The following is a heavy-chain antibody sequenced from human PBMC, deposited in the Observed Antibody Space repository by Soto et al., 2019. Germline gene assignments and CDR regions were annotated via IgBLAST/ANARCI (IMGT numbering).Heavy chain of an antibody. J-gene: IGHJ4*02. D-gene: IGHD1-1*01. CDR2: IYSGDSDT. CDR3: ARHYNGCDY. CDR1: GYRFSSNW. V-gene: IGHV5-51*01. Sequence: PGESLKISCQGSGYRFSSNWIAWVRQMPGKGLEWMGVIYSGDSDTRYSPSFQGQVTISVDKSINTAYLQWSSLKASDTAMYYCARHYNGCDYWSQGTLVTVSS.